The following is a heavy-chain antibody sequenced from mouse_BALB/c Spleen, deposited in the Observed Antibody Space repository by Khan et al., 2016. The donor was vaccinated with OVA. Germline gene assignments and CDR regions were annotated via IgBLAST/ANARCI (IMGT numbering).Heavy chain of an antibody. V-gene: IGHV14-3*02. CDR3: ARDYWDVFAY. CDR2: IDPANGNT. D-gene: IGHD4-1*01. J-gene: IGHJ3*01. Sequence: EVQLVESGAELVKPGASVKLSCTASGFNIKDTYMHWVKQRPEQGLEWIGRIDPANGNTKYDPKFQGKAPITADTSSNTAYLPLSSLPSEDTAVYYCARDYWDVFAYWGQGTLVTVSA. CDR1: GFNIKDTY.